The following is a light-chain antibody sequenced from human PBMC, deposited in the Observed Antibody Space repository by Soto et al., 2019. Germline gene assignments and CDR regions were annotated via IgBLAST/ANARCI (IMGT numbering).Light chain of an antibody. CDR1: QSVSSSY. Sequence: PGARVTLSCRASQSVSSSYLTWYQQKPGQAPRLLIYGASTRATSIPARFSGSGSGTDFTLTITRVEPEDFAVYYCHQYGRSPWTLGQGTKVDIK. V-gene: IGKV3-20*01. CDR2: GAS. CDR3: HQYGRSPWT. J-gene: IGKJ1*01.